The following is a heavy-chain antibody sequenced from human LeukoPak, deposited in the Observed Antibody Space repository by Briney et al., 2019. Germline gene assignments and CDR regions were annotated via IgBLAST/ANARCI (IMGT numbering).Heavy chain of an antibody. CDR1: GYRFIGFG. D-gene: IGHD3-10*01. J-gene: IGHJ4*02. CDR2: IIPILGIA. CDR3: ARDSGTGGY. Sequence: ASVKVSCKASGYRFIGFGISWVRQAPGQGLEWMGRIIPILGIANYAQKFQGRVTITADKSTSTAYMELSSLRSEDTAVYYCARDSGTGGYWGQGTLVTVSS. V-gene: IGHV1-69*04.